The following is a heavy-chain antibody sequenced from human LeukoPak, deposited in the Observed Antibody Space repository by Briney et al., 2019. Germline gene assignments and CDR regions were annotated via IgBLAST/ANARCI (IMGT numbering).Heavy chain of an antibody. D-gene: IGHD3-10*01. CDR2: IKQDGSDK. V-gene: IGHV3-7*01. CDR3: ARVTYYYGSGSYVYWFDP. CDR1: GFTFTTYW. Sequence: GGSLRLSCAASGFTFTTYWMTWVRQAPGKGLEWVANIKQDGSDKYYVDSVKGRFTISRDNAKNSLYLQMNSLRAEDTAVYYCARVTYYYGSGSYVYWFDPWGQGTLVTVSS. J-gene: IGHJ5*02.